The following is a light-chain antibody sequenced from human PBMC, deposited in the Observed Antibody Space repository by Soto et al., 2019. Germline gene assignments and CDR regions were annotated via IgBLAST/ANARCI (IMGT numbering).Light chain of an antibody. CDR1: TSNIGSNS. CDR3: ATWDDNLNIWV. Sequence: QSVLTQPPSASGTLGQRVTLSCSGSTSNIGSNSVNWYHHPPATAPYLLIYDDYQRPSEVSDRFSGSRSGTSASLAISGLQFEDEGDYFCATWDDNLNIWVFGAGTKLTVL. V-gene: IGLV1-44*01. J-gene: IGLJ3*02. CDR2: DDY.